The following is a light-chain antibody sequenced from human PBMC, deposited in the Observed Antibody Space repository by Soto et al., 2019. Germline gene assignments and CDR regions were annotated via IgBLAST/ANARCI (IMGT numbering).Light chain of an antibody. CDR3: SSYTSTNTQV. CDR1: SRDVGGYNF. CDR2: EVS. Sequence: QSVLTQPASVSGSPGQSISISCTGTSRDVGGYNFVSWYQQHPGKAPKLMIYEVSNRPSGVYNRFSGSKSGNTASVTISGLQAEDEADYYCSSYTSTNTQVFGTGTKV. J-gene: IGLJ1*01. V-gene: IGLV2-14*01.